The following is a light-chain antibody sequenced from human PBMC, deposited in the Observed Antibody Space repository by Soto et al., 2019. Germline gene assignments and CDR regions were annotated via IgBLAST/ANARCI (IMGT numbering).Light chain of an antibody. J-gene: IGLJ1*01. CDR1: SSDVGGYNY. CDR3: SSYTSSSTLIYV. Sequence: QSALTQPASVSGSPGQSITISCTGTSSDVGGYNYVSWYQQHPGKAPKLMIYDVSNRPSGVSNRFSGSKSGNTASLTISGLQAEDEADYYSSSYTSSSTLIYVFGTGTKLTVL. CDR2: DVS. V-gene: IGLV2-14*01.